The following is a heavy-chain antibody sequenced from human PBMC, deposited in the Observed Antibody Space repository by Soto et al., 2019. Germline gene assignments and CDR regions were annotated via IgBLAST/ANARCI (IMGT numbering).Heavy chain of an antibody. D-gene: IGHD3-22*01. J-gene: IGHJ6*02. CDR2: ISGSGGST. Sequence: GGSLRLSCAASEFTFSSYPMSWVRQAPGKGLECVSRISGSGGSTFYADSVQGRFTISRDNSKNTLYLQMNSLRVEDTAVYYCAKGRNHYDSSGYYSFPLDVWGPGTTVTVSS. CDR1: EFTFSSYP. V-gene: IGHV3-23*01. CDR3: AKGRNHYDSSGYYSFPLDV.